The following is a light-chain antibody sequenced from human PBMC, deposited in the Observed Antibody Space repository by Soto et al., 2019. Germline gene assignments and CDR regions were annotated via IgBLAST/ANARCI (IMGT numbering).Light chain of an antibody. CDR3: TSYTTSGPYLV. Sequence: QSALTQPASVSGSPGQSITISCTGTSSDVGGYNYVSWYQHHPGKAPKLMIYDVTNRPSGVSNRLSGSTSVNTAALTSYGLPAEDESGYCCTSYTTSGPYLVFGGGTKLIVL. CDR1: SSDVGGYNY. V-gene: IGLV2-14*03. J-gene: IGLJ3*02. CDR2: DVT.